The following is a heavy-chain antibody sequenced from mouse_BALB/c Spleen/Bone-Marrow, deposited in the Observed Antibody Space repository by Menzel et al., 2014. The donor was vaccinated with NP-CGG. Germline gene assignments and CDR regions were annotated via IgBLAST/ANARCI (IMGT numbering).Heavy chain of an antibody. J-gene: IGHJ4*01. CDR3: TRKLPAMDY. V-gene: IGHV1-5*01. CDR2: IYPGNNDT. D-gene: IGHD1-1*01. CDR1: GYSFTTFW. Sequence: EVQLQQSGTVLARPGASVKMSCKASGYSFTTFWMHWVKQRPGQGLESIGAIYPGNNDTSYNQKFKGKAKLTAVTSASPAYMELSSLTNEDSAVYYCTRKLPAMDYWGQGTSLTVSS.